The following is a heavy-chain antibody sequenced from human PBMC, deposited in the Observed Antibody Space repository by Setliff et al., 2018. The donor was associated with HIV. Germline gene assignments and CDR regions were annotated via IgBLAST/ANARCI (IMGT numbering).Heavy chain of an antibody. D-gene: IGHD3-10*01. Sequence: ASVKVSCKPSGYTFTTYGLSWVRQAPGQGLEWMGWISTYSDETSYAQNLQGRLTMTTDTSTGTAYMELRSLRSDDTAVYYCAKGGAYGSGSSYYYGMDVWGQGTTVTVSS. CDR3: AKGGAYGSGSSYYYGMDV. CDR2: ISTYSDET. V-gene: IGHV1-18*01. J-gene: IGHJ6*02. CDR1: GYTFTTYG.